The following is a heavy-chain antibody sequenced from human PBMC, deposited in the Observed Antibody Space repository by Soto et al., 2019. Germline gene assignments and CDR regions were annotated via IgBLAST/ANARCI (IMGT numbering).Heavy chain of an antibody. J-gene: IGHJ4*02. Sequence: HPGGSLRLSCAASGFTFSSYAMSWVRQAPGKGLEWVSAISGSGGSTYYADSVKGRLTISRDNSKNTLYLQMSSLRAEDTAVYYCAKDQVLWFGDYLLDYWGQGTLVTVSS. CDR2: ISGSGGST. V-gene: IGHV3-23*01. D-gene: IGHD3-10*01. CDR1: GFTFSSYA. CDR3: AKDQVLWFGDYLLDY.